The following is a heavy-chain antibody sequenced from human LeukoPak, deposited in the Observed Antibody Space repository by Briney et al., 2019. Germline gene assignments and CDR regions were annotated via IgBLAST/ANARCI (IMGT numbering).Heavy chain of an antibody. CDR1: GFTFSSYS. V-gene: IGHV3-21*01. D-gene: IGHD6-25*01. J-gene: IGHJ3*02. Sequence: GGSLRLSCAASGFTFSSYSMNWVRQAPGKGLEWVSSISSSSSYIYYADSVKGRFTISRDNAKNSLYLQMNSLRAEDTAVYYCARAGYSSGRDAFDIWGQGTMVTVSS. CDR2: ISSSSSYI. CDR3: ARAGYSSGRDAFDI.